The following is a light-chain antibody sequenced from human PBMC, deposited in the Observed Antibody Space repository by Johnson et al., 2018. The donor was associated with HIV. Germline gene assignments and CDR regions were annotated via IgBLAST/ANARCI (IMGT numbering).Light chain of an antibody. V-gene: IGLV1-51*01. CDR2: DNS. CDR3: GTWDSSLSGYV. Sequence: QSVLTQPPSVSAAPGQKVTISCSGSSSNIGNNYVSWYQHLPGTAPKLLVYDNSKRPSGIPDRFSATKSGTSATLGITGLQTGDEADYYCGTWDSSLSGYVVGTGTKVTVL. CDR1: SSNIGNNY. J-gene: IGLJ1*01.